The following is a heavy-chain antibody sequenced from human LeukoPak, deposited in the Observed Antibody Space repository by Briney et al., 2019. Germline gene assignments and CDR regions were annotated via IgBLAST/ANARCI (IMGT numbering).Heavy chain of an antibody. CDR1: SGSISSYY. D-gene: IGHD2-15*01. CDR2: IYYSGST. CDR3: AREYCSGGSCYFGY. V-gene: IGHV4-59*01. J-gene: IGHJ4*02. Sequence: NPSETLSLTCTVSSGSISSYYWSWIRQPPGKGLEWIGYIYYSGSTNYNPSLKSRVTISVDTSKNQFSLKLSSVTAADTAVYYCAREYCSGGSCYFGYWGQGTLVTVSS.